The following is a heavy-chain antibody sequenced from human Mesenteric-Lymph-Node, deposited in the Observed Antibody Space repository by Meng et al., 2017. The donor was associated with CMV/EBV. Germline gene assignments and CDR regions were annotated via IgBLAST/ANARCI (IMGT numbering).Heavy chain of an antibody. J-gene: IGHJ4*02. Sequence: GESLKISCAASGFTFSSYAMHWVRQAPGKGLEWVAVISYDGSNKYYADSVKGRFTISRDNSKNTLYLQMNSLRAEDTAVYYCARDVGGGIAAAHFYWGQGTLVTVSS. D-gene: IGHD6-13*01. V-gene: IGHV3-30*04. CDR2: ISYDGSNK. CDR3: ARDVGGGIAAAHFY. CDR1: GFTFSSYA.